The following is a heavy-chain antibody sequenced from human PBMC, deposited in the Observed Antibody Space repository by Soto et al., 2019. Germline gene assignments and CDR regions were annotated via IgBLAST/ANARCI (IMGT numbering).Heavy chain of an antibody. CDR2: IYWDDDK. V-gene: IGHV2-5*02. J-gene: IGHJ5*02. D-gene: IGHD2-15*01. Sequence: QITLKESGPTLVKPTQTLTLTCTFSGFSLSTSGMGVGWIRQPPGKALEWLALIYWDDDKRYSPSLKSRLTLTKDTSKDRVVLRLTNMDPVDTATSYCAQRRGYCRGGSCYSIWFDPWGQGTLVTVSS. CDR1: GFSLSTSGMG. CDR3: AQRRGYCRGGSCYSIWFDP.